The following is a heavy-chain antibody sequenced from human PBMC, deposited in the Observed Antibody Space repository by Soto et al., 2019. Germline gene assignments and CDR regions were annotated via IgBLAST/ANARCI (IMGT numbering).Heavy chain of an antibody. V-gene: IGHV4-39*01. CDR3: ARILYCSSTSCLRRGYYYYGMDV. Sequence: PAETLSLTCTVSGGSIISSSYYWGWIRQPPGKGLEWIGSIYYSGSTYYNPSLKSRVTIPVDTSKNQFSLKLSSVTAADTAVYYCARILYCSSTSCLRRGYYYYGMDVWGQGTTVTVSS. CDR2: IYYSGST. CDR1: GGSIISSSYY. J-gene: IGHJ6*02. D-gene: IGHD2-2*01.